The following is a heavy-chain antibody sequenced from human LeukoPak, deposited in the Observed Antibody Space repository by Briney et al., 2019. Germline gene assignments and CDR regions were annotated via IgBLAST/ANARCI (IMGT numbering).Heavy chain of an antibody. CDR1: GFTFSSYA. Sequence: GGSLRLSCAASGFTFSSYAMHWVRQAPGKGLEWVAVISYDGSNKYYADSVKGRFTISRDNSKNTLYLQMNSLRAEDTAVYYCAKTQRLRAPGADYWGQGTLVTVSS. CDR3: AKTQRLRAPGADY. D-gene: IGHD4-17*01. CDR2: ISYDGSNK. J-gene: IGHJ4*02. V-gene: IGHV3-30-3*02.